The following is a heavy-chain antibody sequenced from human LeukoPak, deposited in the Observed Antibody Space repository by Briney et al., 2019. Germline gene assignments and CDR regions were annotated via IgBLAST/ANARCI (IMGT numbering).Heavy chain of an antibody. CDR1: GGSISSYY. V-gene: IGHV4-59*08. Sequence: SETLSLTCTVSGGSISSYYWSWIRQPPGKGLEWIGYIYYSGSTNYNPSLKSRVTISVDTSKNQFCLKLSSVTAADTAVYYCARIMVRGVIATPYFDYWGQGTLVTVSS. CDR3: ARIMVRGVIATPYFDY. J-gene: IGHJ4*02. CDR2: IYYSGST. D-gene: IGHD3-10*01.